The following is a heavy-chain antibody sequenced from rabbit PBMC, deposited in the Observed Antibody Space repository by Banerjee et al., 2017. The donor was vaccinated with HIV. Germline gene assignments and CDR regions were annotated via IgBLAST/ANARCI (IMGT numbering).Heavy chain of an antibody. CDR2: IYAGSSGST. Sequence: QEQLEESGGDLVKPGASLTLTCTASGFSFSSSHNMCWVRQAPGKGLEWIACIYAGSSGSTYYASWAKGRFTISKTSSTTVTLQMTSLTAADTATYFCARSYIHGYGGAAYPIYGMDLWGQGTLVTVS. CDR1: GFSFSSSHN. J-gene: IGHJ3*01. CDR3: ARSYIHGYGGAAYPIYGMDL. D-gene: IGHD6-1*01. V-gene: IGHV1S45*01.